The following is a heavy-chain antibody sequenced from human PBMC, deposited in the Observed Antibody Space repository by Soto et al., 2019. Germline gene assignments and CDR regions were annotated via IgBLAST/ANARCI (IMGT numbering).Heavy chain of an antibody. V-gene: IGHV3-23*01. CDR3: AKDLGSGSYYKVYYYYMDV. CDR2: ISGSGGST. J-gene: IGHJ6*03. CDR1: GFTISSYA. Sequence: VGPLRVSCAAGGFTISSYAMSWVRKATGKGLEWVSAISGSGGSTYYADSVKGRFTISRDNSKNTLYLQMNSLRAEDTAVYYCAKDLGSGSYYKVYYYYMDVWGKGTTVTVSS. D-gene: IGHD3-10*01.